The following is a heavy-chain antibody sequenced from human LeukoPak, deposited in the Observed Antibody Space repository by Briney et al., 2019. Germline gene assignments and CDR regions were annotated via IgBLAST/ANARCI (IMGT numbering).Heavy chain of an antibody. V-gene: IGHV1-18*04. CDR2: IGPYNGNT. CDR3: ARDQYDYVWGSYRPYFDY. D-gene: IGHD3-16*02. Sequence: GASVKVSCKASGYTFTSYGISWVRQAPGQGLEWMGSIGPYNGNTNYAERLQGRVIMTTDTSTRTAYMELRSLRSDDTAVFYCARDQYDYVWGSYRPYFDYWGQGTLVTVSS. J-gene: IGHJ4*02. CDR1: GYTFTSYG.